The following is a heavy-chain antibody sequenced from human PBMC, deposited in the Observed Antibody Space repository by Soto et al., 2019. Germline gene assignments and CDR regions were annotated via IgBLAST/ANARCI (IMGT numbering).Heavy chain of an antibody. D-gene: IGHD3-16*01. Sequence: EVQLVESGGALVQPGGSLRLSCAASGFTFSSYDFHWVRQATGKGLEWVSGIGTAGDTYYAGSMKGRFIMSRENAKNSLYLQMNSLRAGDTAVYYCTRGADGFDYWGQGTLVTVSS. CDR2: IGTAGDT. CDR3: TRGADGFDY. J-gene: IGHJ4*02. V-gene: IGHV3-13*01. CDR1: GFTFSSYD.